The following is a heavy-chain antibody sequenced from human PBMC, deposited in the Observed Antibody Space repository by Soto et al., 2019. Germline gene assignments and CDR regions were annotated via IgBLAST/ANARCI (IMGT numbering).Heavy chain of an antibody. CDR3: ARAVPHYDFWSGYQLFQNWFDP. Sequence: SETLSLTCTVSGGSISGGGYYWSLIRQHPGKGMEWIGYIYYSGSTYYNPSLKSRVTISVDTSKNQFSLKLSSVTAADTAVYYCARAVPHYDFWSGYQLFQNWFDPWGQGTLVTVSS. CDR2: IYYSGST. CDR1: GGSISGGGYY. J-gene: IGHJ5*02. D-gene: IGHD3-3*01. V-gene: IGHV4-31*03.